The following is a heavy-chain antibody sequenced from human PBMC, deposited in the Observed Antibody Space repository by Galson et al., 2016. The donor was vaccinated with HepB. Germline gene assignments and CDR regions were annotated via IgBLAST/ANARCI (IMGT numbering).Heavy chain of an antibody. J-gene: IGHJ6*02. D-gene: IGHD3-9*01. Sequence: SLRLSCAASGFTFSNAWMAWVRQAPGKGLEWVGRIKSKTDGGTTDYAAPVQDRFTISRDDSKNTLYLQMNSLKTDDSAVFYCTKLSRYPIYGMDVWGRGTTVTVSS. CDR3: TKLSRYPIYGMDV. CDR1: GFTFSNAW. V-gene: IGHV3-15*01. CDR2: IKSKTDGGTT.